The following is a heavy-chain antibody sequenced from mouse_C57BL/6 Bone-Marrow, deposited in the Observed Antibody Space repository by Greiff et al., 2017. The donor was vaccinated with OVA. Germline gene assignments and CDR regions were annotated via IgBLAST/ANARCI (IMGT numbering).Heavy chain of an antibody. J-gene: IGHJ2*01. CDR1: GYAFTNYL. Sequence: QVQLQQSGAELVRPGTSVKVSCKASGYAFTNYLIEWVKQRPGQGLEWIGVINPGSGGTNYNEKFKGKATLTADKSSSTAYMQLSSLTSEDAADYFCARYGGYYFDYWGRGTTLTVSS. CDR2: INPGSGGT. D-gene: IGHD1-1*02. V-gene: IGHV1-54*01. CDR3: ARYGGYYFDY.